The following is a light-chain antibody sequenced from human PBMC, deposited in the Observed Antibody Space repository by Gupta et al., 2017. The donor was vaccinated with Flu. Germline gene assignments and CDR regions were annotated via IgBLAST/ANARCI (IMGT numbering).Light chain of an antibody. Sequence: PSSLSASTGDRVTITCRASQSIRTHLAWYQQKPGKAPKLLIYAASTLQSGVPSTFSGSGSGTDFTLTISRLQSEDFATYYCQQYYSYPFTFGGGTKVEIK. CDR1: QSIRTH. CDR3: QQYYSYPFT. CDR2: AAS. V-gene: IGKV1-8*01. J-gene: IGKJ4*01.